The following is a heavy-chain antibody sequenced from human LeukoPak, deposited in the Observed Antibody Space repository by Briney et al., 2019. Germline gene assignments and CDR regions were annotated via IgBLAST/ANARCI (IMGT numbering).Heavy chain of an antibody. D-gene: IGHD3-3*01. Sequence: ASVKVSCKASGYTFTSHGISWVRQAPGQGLEWMGWISTYNGNTNYAQKLQGRVSMTTDTSTSTAYMDLRSLRSDDTAVYYCARDSITIFGVALRFDPWGQGTLVTVSS. CDR3: ARDSITIFGVALRFDP. CDR2: ISTYNGNT. J-gene: IGHJ5*02. CDR1: GYTFTSHG. V-gene: IGHV1-18*01.